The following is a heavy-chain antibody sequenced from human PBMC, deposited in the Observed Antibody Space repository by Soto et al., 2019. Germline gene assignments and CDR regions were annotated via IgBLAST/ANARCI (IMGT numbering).Heavy chain of an antibody. CDR2: IANDGRSE. V-gene: IGHV3-30*18. J-gene: IGHJ4*02. CDR3: AKDKGRTAIDY. CDR1: GLTFSAAD. Sequence: QVQLVESGGGEVQPGRSLRLSCAASGLTFSAADMQWVRQAPGKGLEWVAFIANDGRSESYADSVKGRFTISRDNSQNRLYLQMNGLRAEDTALYYYAKDKGRTAIDYWGQGTLVSVSS.